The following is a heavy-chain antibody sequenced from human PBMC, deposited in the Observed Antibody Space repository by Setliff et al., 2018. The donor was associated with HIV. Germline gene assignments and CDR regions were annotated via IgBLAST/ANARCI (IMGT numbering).Heavy chain of an antibody. V-gene: IGHV4-4*07. CDR3: ARDRIVVVPAAISYYSYGMDV. D-gene: IGHD2-2*01. CDR2: IYTSGSA. Sequence: SETLSLTCTVSGGSISSYYWSWIRQPAGKGLEWIGHIYTSGSANYNPSLKSRVTMSVDTSKNQFSLKLSSVTAADTAVYYCARDRIVVVPAAISYYSYGMDVWGQGTTVTVSS. J-gene: IGHJ6*02. CDR1: GGSISSYY.